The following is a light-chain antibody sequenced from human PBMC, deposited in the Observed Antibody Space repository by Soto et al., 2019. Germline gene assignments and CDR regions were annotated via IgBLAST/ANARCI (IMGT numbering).Light chain of an antibody. Sequence: DIQLTQSPSFLSASVGDRVTITCRASQGIGSYLAWYQQKPGKAPKLLIYGAATLQSGVPSRFSGCGSGTDFSLIISSLQPDDFASYYCQLLNSNPVFGPGTKGDFK. CDR1: QGIGSY. J-gene: IGKJ3*01. V-gene: IGKV1-9*01. CDR3: QLLNSNPV. CDR2: GAA.